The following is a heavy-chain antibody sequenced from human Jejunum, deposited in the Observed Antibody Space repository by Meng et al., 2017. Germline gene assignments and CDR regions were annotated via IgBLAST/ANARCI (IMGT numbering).Heavy chain of an antibody. V-gene: IGHV3-11*01. D-gene: IGHD3-16*01. J-gene: IGHJ4*02. CDR1: GFTFSDYY. CDR2: ISGSGNTI. Sequence: GESLKISCAASGFTFSDYYMSWIRQAPGKGLEWVSYISGSGNTIYDADSVKGRFTISRDNAKNSLFLQMNSLRAEDTAIYYCARYVGNAWGIFDWGQGNLVTVSS. CDR3: ARYVGNAWGIFD.